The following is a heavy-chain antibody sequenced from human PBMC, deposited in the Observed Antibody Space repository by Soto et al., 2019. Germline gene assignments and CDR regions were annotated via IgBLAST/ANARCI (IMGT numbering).Heavy chain of an antibody. CDR2: VSASGGTA. D-gene: IGHD2-2*01. J-gene: IGHJ6*02. CDR1: VFTFSNYA. Sequence: GSLRLSGAASVFTFSNYAMSWVRQAPGKGLEWVSAVSASGGTAYYADSVRGRFSVSRDRSKNTLYLQMNSLRADDTAAYYCTKGRAVVPAAKFYYGMDVWGQGTTVTVSS. V-gene: IGHV3-23*01. CDR3: TKGRAVVPAAKFYYGMDV.